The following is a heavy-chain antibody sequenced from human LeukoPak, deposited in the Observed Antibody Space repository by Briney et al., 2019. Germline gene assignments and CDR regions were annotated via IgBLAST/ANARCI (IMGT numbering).Heavy chain of an antibody. V-gene: IGHV4-59*01. J-gene: IGHJ4*02. D-gene: IGHD6-13*01. CDR2: IYYSGST. CDR1: GGSINSYY. Sequence: SETLSLTCTVSGGSINSYYWSWIRQPPGKGLEWIGYIYYSGSTNYNPSLKSRVTISVDTSKNQFSLKLSSVTAADTAVYYCARAIAAAGTFDYWGQGTLVTVSS. CDR3: ARAIAAAGTFDY.